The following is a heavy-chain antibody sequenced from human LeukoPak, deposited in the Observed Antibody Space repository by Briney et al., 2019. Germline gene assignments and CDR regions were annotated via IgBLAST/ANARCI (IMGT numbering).Heavy chain of an antibody. CDR2: IYYSGST. J-gene: IGHJ3*02. CDR1: GGSISSYY. V-gene: IGHV4-59*08. D-gene: IGHD3-22*01. CDR3: ARYTMMGPNDAFDI. Sequence: SETLSLTCTVSGGSISSYYWSWIRQPPGKGLEWMGYIYYSGSTNYNPSLKSRVTISVDTSKNQFSLKLSSVTAADTAVYYCARYTMMGPNDAFDIWGQGTMVTVSS.